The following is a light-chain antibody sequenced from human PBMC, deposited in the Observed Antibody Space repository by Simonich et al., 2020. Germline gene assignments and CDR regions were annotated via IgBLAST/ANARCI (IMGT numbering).Light chain of an antibody. CDR1: ALPKQY. CDR2: KDS. J-gene: IGLJ2*01. Sequence: SYELTQPPSVSVSPGQTARITCSGDALPKQYAYWYQQKPGQAPVRVIYKDSERPSGIPERFSGSSSGTTVTLTISGGQAEDEADYYCQSADSSGTYVVFGGGTKLTVL. CDR3: QSADSSGTYVV. V-gene: IGLV3-25*03.